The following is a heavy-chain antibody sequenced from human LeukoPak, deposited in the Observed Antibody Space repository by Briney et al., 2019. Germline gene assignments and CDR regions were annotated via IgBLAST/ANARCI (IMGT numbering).Heavy chain of an antibody. V-gene: IGHV3-21*04. D-gene: IGHD2-8*01. CDR2: ITTSSSHI. J-gene: IGHJ4*02. CDR3: AKLVLMVAPFDY. CDR1: GFTFSAFN. Sequence: GGSLRLSCAASGFTFSAFNMNWVRRTPGKGLEWVSSITTSSSHIFYADSVKGRFTISRDNSKNTLYLQMNSLRAEDTAVYYCAKLVLMVAPFDYWGQGTLVTVSS.